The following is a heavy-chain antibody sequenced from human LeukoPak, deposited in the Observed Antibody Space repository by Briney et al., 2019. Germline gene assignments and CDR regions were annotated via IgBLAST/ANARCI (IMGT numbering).Heavy chain of an antibody. D-gene: IGHD6-13*01. V-gene: IGHV1-8*02. CDR2: MNPNSGNT. CDR3: ARGGASAAARRFDP. CDR1: GYTFTSYG. Sequence: RASVKVSCKASGYTFTSYGISWVRQAAGQGLEWMGWMNPNSGNTGYAQKFQGRVTITSSTSTSTAFMELGSLTSEDTAVYYCARGGASAAARRFDPWGQGTLVTVSS. J-gene: IGHJ5*02.